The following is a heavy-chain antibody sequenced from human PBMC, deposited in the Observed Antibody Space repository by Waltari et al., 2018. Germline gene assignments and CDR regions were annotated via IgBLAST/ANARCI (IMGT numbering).Heavy chain of an antibody. CDR2: IIPIFGKA. CDR3: ARGVAVAYYYYMDV. V-gene: IGHV1-69*14. Sequence: QVQLVQSGAEVKKPGSSVKVSCKASGGTFSSYAISRLRQAPGQGLEWMGGIIPIFGKANYAQKFQGRVTITADKSTSTAYMELSSLRSEDTAVYYCARGVAVAYYYYMDVWGKGTTVTVSS. CDR1: GGTFSSYA. J-gene: IGHJ6*03. D-gene: IGHD2-15*01.